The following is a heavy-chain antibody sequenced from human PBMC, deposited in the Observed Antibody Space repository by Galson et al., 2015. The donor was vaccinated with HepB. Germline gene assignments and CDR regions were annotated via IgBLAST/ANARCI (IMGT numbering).Heavy chain of an antibody. CDR3: STGYCSGGACYRMSY. Sequence: SLRLSCAASGFTFSNYAMHWVRQAPGEGLEWVGRTINKANTYTTEYAASVKGRFTISRDDSENSLYLQMNSLKTEDTAMYYCSTGYCSGGACYRMSYWGQGTLVTVSS. CDR2: TINKANTYTT. J-gene: IGHJ4*02. V-gene: IGHV3-72*01. CDR1: GFTFSNYA. D-gene: IGHD2-15*01.